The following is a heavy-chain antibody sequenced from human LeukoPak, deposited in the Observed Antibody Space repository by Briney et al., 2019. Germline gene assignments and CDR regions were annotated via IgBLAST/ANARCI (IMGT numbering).Heavy chain of an antibody. D-gene: IGHD6-19*01. J-gene: IGHJ1*01. CDR3: ARGRDSSGWPGYFQH. Sequence: ASVKVSCKASGYTFTGFYMHWVRQAPGQGLEWMGWINPNSGGTNYAQNFQGRVTMTRDTSISTAYMELSRLRSDDTAVYYCARGRDSSGWPGYFQHWGQGTLVTVSS. V-gene: IGHV1-2*02. CDR1: GYTFTGFY. CDR2: INPNSGGT.